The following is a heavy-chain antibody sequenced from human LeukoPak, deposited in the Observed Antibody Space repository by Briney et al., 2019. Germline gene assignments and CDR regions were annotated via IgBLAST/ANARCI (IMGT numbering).Heavy chain of an antibody. CDR1: GYTFTGYY. CDR2: INPNSGGT. J-gene: IGHJ4*02. V-gene: IGHV1-2*02. Sequence: ASVKVSCKASGYTFTGYYMHWVRQAPGQGLEWMGWINPNSGGTNYAQKFQGRVTMTRDTSISTAYMELSRLRSDDTAVFYCAREEVIAAAGPTLDYWGQGTLVTVSS. CDR3: AREEVIAAAGPTLDY. D-gene: IGHD6-13*01.